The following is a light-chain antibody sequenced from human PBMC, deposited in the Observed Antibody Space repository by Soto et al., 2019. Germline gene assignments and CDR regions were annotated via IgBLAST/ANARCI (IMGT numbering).Light chain of an antibody. CDR2: RND. CDR1: TSNIGRNS. V-gene: IGLV1-47*01. J-gene: IGLJ3*02. CDR3: ATWDASLSGWV. Sequence: QSVVTQPPSASGTPGQRVTISCSGSTSNIGRNSVYWYQQLPGAAPKLLISRNDQRPSGVPDRFSGSKSGTSASLAISGLRSVDEADYYCATWDASLSGWVFGGGTKLTVL.